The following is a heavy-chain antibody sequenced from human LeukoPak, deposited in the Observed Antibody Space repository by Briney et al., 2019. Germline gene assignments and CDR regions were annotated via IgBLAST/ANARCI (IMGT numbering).Heavy chain of an antibody. CDR3: AREGDYVWGSLAFDI. V-gene: IGHV3-30*02. CDR2: IRYDGSNK. CDR1: GFTFSSYG. Sequence: GGSLRLSCAASGFTFSSYGMHWVRQAPGKGLEWVAFIRYDGSNKYYADSVKGRFTISRDNSKNTLYLQMNSLRAEDTAVYYCAREGDYVWGSLAFDIWGQGTMVTVSS. J-gene: IGHJ3*02. D-gene: IGHD3-16*01.